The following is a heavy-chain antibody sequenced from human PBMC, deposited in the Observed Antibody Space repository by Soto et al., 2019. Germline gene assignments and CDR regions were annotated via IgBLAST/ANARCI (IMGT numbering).Heavy chain of an antibody. Sequence: GGSLRLSCAASGFTFSSYDMHWVRQAPGKGLEWVSAIGTAGDTYYPGSVKGRFTISIANAKNSLYLQMNSLRAGDTAVYYCARANLGSGWYYYYYGMDVWGQGTTVTVSS. D-gene: IGHD6-19*01. CDR3: ARANLGSGWYYYYYGMDV. V-gene: IGHV3-13*01. J-gene: IGHJ6*02. CDR1: GFTFSSYD. CDR2: IGTAGDT.